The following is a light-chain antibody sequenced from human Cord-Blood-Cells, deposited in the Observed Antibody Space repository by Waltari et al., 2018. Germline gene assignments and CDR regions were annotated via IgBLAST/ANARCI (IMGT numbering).Light chain of an antibody. CDR3: QQSYSTPPS. CDR1: QRISSY. V-gene: IGKV1-39*01. CDR2: AAS. J-gene: IGKJ2*03. Sequence: EIQMTQSPSSMSASVGDRVNITCRASQRISSYLNWYQQKPGKDPKLLIYAASSLQSGVPSRFSGSGSGTDFTLTISSLQPEDFATYYCQQSYSTPPSFGQGTKLEIK.